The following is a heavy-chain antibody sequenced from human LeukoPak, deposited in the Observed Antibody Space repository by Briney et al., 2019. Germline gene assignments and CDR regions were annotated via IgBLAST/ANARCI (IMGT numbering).Heavy chain of an antibody. V-gene: IGHV3-23*01. CDR3: AKGSYYYDSADYFDY. J-gene: IGHJ4*02. D-gene: IGHD3-22*01. Sequence: GGSLRLSCAASGFTFSSYAMSWVRQAPGKGLEWVSTVSGGGGNTYYADSVKGRVTISRDNSKNTLYLQMNSLRAEDTAVYHCAKGSYYYDSADYFDYWGQGTLVTVSS. CDR2: VSGGGGNT. CDR1: GFTFSSYA.